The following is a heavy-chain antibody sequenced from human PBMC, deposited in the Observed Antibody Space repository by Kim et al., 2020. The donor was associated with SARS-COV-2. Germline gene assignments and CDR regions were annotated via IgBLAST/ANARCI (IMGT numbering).Heavy chain of an antibody. D-gene: IGHD3-10*01. CDR2: ISGDGGST. CDR3: AKDISITMVRGVIKYLAYYYFGMDV. Sequence: GGSLRLSCAASGFTFDDYAMHWVRQAPGKGLEWVSLISGDGGSTYYADSVKGRFTISRDNSKNSLYLQMNSLRTEDTALYYCAKDISITMVRGVIKYLAYYYFGMDVWGQGTTVTVSS. J-gene: IGHJ6*02. CDR1: GFTFDDYA. V-gene: IGHV3-43*02.